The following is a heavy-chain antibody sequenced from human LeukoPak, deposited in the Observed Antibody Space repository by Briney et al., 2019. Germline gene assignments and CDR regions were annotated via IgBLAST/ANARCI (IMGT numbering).Heavy chain of an antibody. CDR3: ARNSGSYYEAYAYFQH. CDR1: GGSISSYY. Sequence: PSETLSLTCTVSGGSISSYYWSWIRQPPGKGLEWIGYIYYSGSTNYNPSLKSRVTISVDTSKNQFSLKLSSVTAADTAVYYCARNSGSYYEAYAYFQHWGQGTLVTVSS. J-gene: IGHJ1*01. D-gene: IGHD1-26*01. V-gene: IGHV4-59*08. CDR2: IYYSGST.